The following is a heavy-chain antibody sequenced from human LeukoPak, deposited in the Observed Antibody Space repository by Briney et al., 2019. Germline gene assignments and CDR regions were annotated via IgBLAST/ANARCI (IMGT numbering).Heavy chain of an antibody. Sequence: SETLSLTCTVSGGSISSSSYYWGWIRQPPGKGLEWIGSIYYSGSTYYNPSLKSRVTISVDTSKNQFSLKLSSVTAADTAVYYCARADRMLDYWGQGTLVTVSS. CDR2: IYYSGST. V-gene: IGHV4-39*01. J-gene: IGHJ4*02. CDR3: ARADRMLDY. CDR1: GGSISSSSYY.